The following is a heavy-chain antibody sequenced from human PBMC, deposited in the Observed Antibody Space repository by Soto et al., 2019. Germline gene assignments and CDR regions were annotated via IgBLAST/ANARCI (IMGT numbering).Heavy chain of an antibody. CDR1: GGTFSIYT. Sequence: QVQLVQAGAEMKKPGSSVKVSCKASGGTFSIYTISWVRQAPGQGLEWMGRIIPILGLANYAQKFQGRVTITADKSTSTAYMELSSLRSEDTAVYYCASRYDSSDYWGQGTLVTVSS. CDR3: ASRYDSSDY. CDR2: IIPILGLA. J-gene: IGHJ4*02. D-gene: IGHD3-22*01. V-gene: IGHV1-69*02.